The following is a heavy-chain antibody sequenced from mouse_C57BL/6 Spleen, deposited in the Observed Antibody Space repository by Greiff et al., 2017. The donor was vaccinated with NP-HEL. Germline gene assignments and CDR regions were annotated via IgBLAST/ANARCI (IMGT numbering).Heavy chain of an antibody. CDR1: GYTFTRYW. D-gene: IGHD1-1*01. Sequence: EVQLQQSGTVLARPGASVKMSCKTSGYTFTRYWMHWVKQRPGQGLEWIGAIYPGNSDTSYNQKFKGKAKLTAVTSASTAYMELSSLTNEDSAVYYCTRSGVYYGSSLYAMDYWGQGTSVTVSS. J-gene: IGHJ4*01. CDR3: TRSGVYYGSSLYAMDY. V-gene: IGHV1-5*01. CDR2: IYPGNSDT.